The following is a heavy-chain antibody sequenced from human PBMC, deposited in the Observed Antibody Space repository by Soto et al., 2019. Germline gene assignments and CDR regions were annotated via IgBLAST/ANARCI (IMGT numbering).Heavy chain of an antibody. V-gene: IGHV3-7*01. CDR3: ARSMVRGVTYFDY. CDR2: IKQDGSEK. Sequence: EVQLVESGGGLVQPGGSLRLSCAASGFTFSSYWMSWVRQAPGKGLEWVANIKQDGSEKYYVDSVKGRFTISRDNDKNSLYLQMNSLRAEDSAVYYCARSMVRGVTYFDYWGQGTLVTVSS. D-gene: IGHD3-10*01. CDR1: GFTFSSYW. J-gene: IGHJ4*02.